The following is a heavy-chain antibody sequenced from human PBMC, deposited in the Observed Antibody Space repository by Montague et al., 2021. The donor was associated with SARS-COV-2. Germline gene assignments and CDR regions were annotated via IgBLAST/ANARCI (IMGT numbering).Heavy chain of an antibody. CDR1: GGSISNYY. D-gene: IGHD2-15*01. CDR2: IYSSGST. V-gene: IGHV4-4*07. Sequence: SEALSLTCTVSGGSISNYYWSWIRQPAGKGLEWIGRIYSSGSTNXNPSLKSRISMSVDTSKNQFSLKPSSVTAADTAIYYCARDYSHCSGGSCVFDYWGQGTLVTVSS. J-gene: IGHJ4*02. CDR3: ARDYSHCSGGSCVFDY.